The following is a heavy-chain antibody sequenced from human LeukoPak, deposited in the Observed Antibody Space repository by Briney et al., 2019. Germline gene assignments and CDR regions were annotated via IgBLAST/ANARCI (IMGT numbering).Heavy chain of an antibody. J-gene: IGHJ4*02. CDR2: IYPCDSDT. V-gene: IGHV5-51*01. D-gene: IGHD4-17*01. CDR3: ARSSDYVFDY. CDR1: GYSFATYW. Sequence: SESLKIPCNASGYSFATYWIGWLRQMPGKALEWMGVIYPCDSDTRYSPSFEGQVTISADESISTAYLQGSSLKASDTAMYYCARSSDYVFDYWGQGTLVTVSS.